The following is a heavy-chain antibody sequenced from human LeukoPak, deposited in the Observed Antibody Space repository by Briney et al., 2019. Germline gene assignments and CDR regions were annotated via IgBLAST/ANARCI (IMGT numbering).Heavy chain of an antibody. Sequence: GGSLRLSCAASGFTFSSYAMDWVRQAPGKGLEWVAVISYDGSNKYYADSVKGRFTISRDNSKNTLYLQMNSLRAEDTAVYYCARDGQLWDDMNFDYWGQGTLVTVSS. J-gene: IGHJ4*02. CDR3: ARDGQLWDDMNFDY. CDR1: GFTFSSYA. D-gene: IGHD5-18*01. V-gene: IGHV3-30-3*01. CDR2: ISYDGSNK.